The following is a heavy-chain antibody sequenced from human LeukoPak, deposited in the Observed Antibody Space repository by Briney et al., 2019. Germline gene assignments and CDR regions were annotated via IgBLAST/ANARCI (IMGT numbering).Heavy chain of an antibody. CDR1: DGSIRSSGYY. Sequence: PSETLSLTCTVSDGSIRSSGYYWGWIRQPPGKGLEWIGSIYYSGSTYYNASLKSRVTISVDKSKNQFALKLSSVAAADTAVYYCARHALYSSIIRNYYYGMDVWGQGTTVTVSS. CDR2: IYYSGST. V-gene: IGHV4-39*01. D-gene: IGHD5-18*01. CDR3: ARHALYSSIIRNYYYGMDV. J-gene: IGHJ6*02.